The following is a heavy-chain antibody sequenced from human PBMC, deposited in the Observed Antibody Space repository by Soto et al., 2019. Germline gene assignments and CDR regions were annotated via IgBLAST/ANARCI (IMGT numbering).Heavy chain of an antibody. CDR1: GYTFTSYD. Sequence: QVQLVQSGAEVKKPGASVKVSCKASGYTFTSYDINWVRRATGQGLEWMGWMNPNSGNTGYAQKFQGRVTMTRNTSISTAYMELSSLRSEDTAVYYCATSQQPDNWFDPWGQGTLVTVSS. V-gene: IGHV1-8*01. CDR2: MNPNSGNT. CDR3: ATSQQPDNWFDP. D-gene: IGHD6-13*01. J-gene: IGHJ5*02.